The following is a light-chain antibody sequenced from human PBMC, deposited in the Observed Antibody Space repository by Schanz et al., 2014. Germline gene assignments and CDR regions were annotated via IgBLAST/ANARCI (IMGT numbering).Light chain of an antibody. J-gene: IGKJ1*01. Sequence: EIVMTQSPATLSVSPGERATLSCRASQSVSSNLAWYQQKPGQAPRLLIYGASTRATGIPARFSGSGSGTEFTLTISSLQSEDFAVYYCLQYNNARSFGPGSKVEVK. CDR3: LQYNNARS. CDR2: GAS. V-gene: IGKV3-15*01. CDR1: QSVSSN.